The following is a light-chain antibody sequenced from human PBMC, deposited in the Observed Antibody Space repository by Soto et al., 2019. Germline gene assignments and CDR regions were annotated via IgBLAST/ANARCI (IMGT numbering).Light chain of an antibody. CDR3: QQYHDWPRT. V-gene: IGKV3-15*01. CDR2: TAS. CDR1: QSISSN. Sequence: EIVMTQSPATLSVSPGERATLSCRASQSISSNLAWYQQRPGQAPRLLIYTASTRATGIPARFSGSGSGTDFTLTISSLQSEDFAVYYCQQYHDWPRTFGQGTNLEIK. J-gene: IGKJ2*01.